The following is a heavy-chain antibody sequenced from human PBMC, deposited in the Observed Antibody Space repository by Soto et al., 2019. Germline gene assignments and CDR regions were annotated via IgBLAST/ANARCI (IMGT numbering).Heavy chain of an antibody. CDR1: GGTFSSYT. Sequence: QVQLVQSGAEVKKPGSSVKVSCKASGGTFSSYTISWVRQAPGQGLEWMGRIIPILGIANYAQKFQGRVTITADKSTSKAYMELSSLRSEDTAVYYCARGVAAAGRYYYYGMDVWGQGTTVTVSS. V-gene: IGHV1-69*02. CDR2: IIPILGIA. J-gene: IGHJ6*02. CDR3: ARGVAAAGRYYYYGMDV. D-gene: IGHD6-13*01.